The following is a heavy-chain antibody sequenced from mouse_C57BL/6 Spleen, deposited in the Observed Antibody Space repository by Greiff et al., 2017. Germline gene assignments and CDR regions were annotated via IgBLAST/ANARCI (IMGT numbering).Heavy chain of an antibody. Sequence: EVMLVESGEGLVKPGGSLKLSCAASGFTFSSYAMSWVRQTPEKRLEWVAYIGSGGDYIYYADTVKGRFTISRDNARNTLYLQMSSLKSEDTAMYYCTRDDYYGSIGDYWGQGTTLTVSS. CDR1: GFTFSSYA. D-gene: IGHD1-1*01. CDR3: TRDDYYGSIGDY. J-gene: IGHJ2*01. V-gene: IGHV5-9-1*02. CDR2: IGSGGDYI.